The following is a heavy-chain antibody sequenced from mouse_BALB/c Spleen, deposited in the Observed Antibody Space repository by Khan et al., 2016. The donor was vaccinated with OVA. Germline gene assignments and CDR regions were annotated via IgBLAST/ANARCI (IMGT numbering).Heavy chain of an antibody. CDR2: ISPHIGET. CDR3: ARKNGSDFDY. D-gene: IGHD1-1*01. CDR1: GYSFTGYF. Sequence: VQLKESGPELVKPGASVKISCKASGYSFTGYFMNWVMQSHGKSLEWIGRISPHIGETLYNQKFKGKATLTVDESSRTVHMELRSLASEDSAVYYCARKNGSDFDYWGQGTTLTVSS. V-gene: IGHV1-20*02. J-gene: IGHJ2*01.